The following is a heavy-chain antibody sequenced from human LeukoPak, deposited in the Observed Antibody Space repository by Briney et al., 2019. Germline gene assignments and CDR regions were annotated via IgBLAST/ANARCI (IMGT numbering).Heavy chain of an antibody. Sequence: GGSLRLSCAASGFTFSTYDIHWVRKAPGKGLEWVAVISSDGSNKYYADSVKGRFTISRDNSKNTLYLQMNSLRAEDTAVYYCAKLPPGSFDYWGQGTLVTVSS. V-gene: IGHV3-30*18. CDR1: GFTFSTYD. J-gene: IGHJ4*02. CDR2: ISSDGSNK. CDR3: AKLPPGSFDY. D-gene: IGHD1-26*01.